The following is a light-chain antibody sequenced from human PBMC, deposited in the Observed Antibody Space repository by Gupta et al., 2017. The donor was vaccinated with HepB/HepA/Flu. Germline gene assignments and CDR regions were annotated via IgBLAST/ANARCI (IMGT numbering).Light chain of an antibody. CDR2: DTS. CDR3: LLPYSGAPNWE. CDR1: TGAVTSGHY. Sequence: QAVVTQEPSLTVSPGGTVTLTCGSSTGAVTSGHYPYWFQQKPGQAPRTLIYDTSNKHSWTPARFSGSLLGGKAALTLSGAQPEDEAEYYCLLPYSGAPNWEFGGGTKLTVL. V-gene: IGLV7-46*01. J-gene: IGLJ3*02.